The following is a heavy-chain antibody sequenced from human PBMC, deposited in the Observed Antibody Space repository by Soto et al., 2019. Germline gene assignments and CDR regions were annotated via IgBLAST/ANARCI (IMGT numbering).Heavy chain of an antibody. CDR1: GFTFSSYA. V-gene: IGHV3-30-3*01. D-gene: IGHD6-19*01. CDR2: ISYDGSNK. CDR3: ARDLASPSQSRPPNIEVAGACDY. J-gene: IGHJ4*02. Sequence: QVQLVESGGGVVQPGRSLRLSCAASGFTFSSYAMHWVRQAPGKGLEWVAVISYDGSNKYYADSVKGRFTISRDNSKNTLYLQMNSLRAEDTAVYYCARDLASPSQSRPPNIEVAGACDYWGQGTLVTVSS.